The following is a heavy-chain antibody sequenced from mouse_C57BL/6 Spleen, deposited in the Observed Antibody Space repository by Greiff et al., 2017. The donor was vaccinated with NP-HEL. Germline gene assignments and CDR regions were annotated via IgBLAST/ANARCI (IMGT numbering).Heavy chain of an antibody. V-gene: IGHV1-54*01. D-gene: IGHD2-4*01. J-gene: IGHJ1*03. CDR2: INPGSGGT. CDR1: GYAFTNYL. Sequence: QVQLKESGAELVRPGTSVKVSCKASGYAFTNYLIEWVKQRPGQGLEWIGVINPGSGGTNYNEKFKGKATLTADKSSSTAYMQLSSLTSEDSAVYFCAREEDYEGYFDVWGTGTTVTVSS. CDR3: AREEDYEGYFDV.